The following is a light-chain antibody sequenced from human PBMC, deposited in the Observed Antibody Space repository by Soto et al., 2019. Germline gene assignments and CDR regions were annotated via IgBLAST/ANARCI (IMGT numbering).Light chain of an antibody. CDR3: QSYDSSLSEV. Sequence: QSVLTRPPSVSGAPGQRVTISCTGSSSNIGAGYDVHWYQQLPGTAPKLLIYGNSNRPSGVPDRFSGSKSGTSASLAITGLQAEHEAYHYFQSYDSSLSEVFGTGTKLTVL. CDR1: SSNIGAGYD. V-gene: IGLV1-40*01. J-gene: IGLJ1*01. CDR2: GNS.